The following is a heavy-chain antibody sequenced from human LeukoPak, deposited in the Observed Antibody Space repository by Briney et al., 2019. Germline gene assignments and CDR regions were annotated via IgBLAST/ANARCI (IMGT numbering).Heavy chain of an antibody. Sequence: PGGSLRLSCAASGFTFSSYAMHWVRQAPGKGLEYVSGISSNGGSTYYANSVKGRFTISRDNSKSTLYLQMGSLRAEDMAVYYCAREHYYDSSGYPDYWGQGTLVTVSS. CDR2: ISSNGGST. CDR1: GFTFSSYA. CDR3: AREHYYDSSGYPDY. D-gene: IGHD3-22*01. V-gene: IGHV3-64*01. J-gene: IGHJ4*02.